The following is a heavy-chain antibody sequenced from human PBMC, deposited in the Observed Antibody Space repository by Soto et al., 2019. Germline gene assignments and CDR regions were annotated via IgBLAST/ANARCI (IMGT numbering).Heavy chain of an antibody. V-gene: IGHV3-64*01. CDR3: ATSAHSSSWYEY. D-gene: IGHD6-13*01. CDR1: GFTFSRYA. J-gene: IGHJ4*02. CDR2: ISSDGGRT. Sequence: EVQLVESGGGLVQPGGSLRLSCAASGFTFSRYAMHWVRQAPGKGLEYVSAISSDGGRTYYANSVKGRFTISRDNSKNTRYLHMGSLRGEDMAVYYCATSAHSSSWYEYWGQGTLVTVSS.